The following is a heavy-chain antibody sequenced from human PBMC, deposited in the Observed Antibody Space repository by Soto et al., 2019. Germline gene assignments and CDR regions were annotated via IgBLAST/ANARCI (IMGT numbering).Heavy chain of an antibody. V-gene: IGHV1-69*13. CDR3: AGGLKYHVHSGYVRDYYYMDV. CDR1: GGTFSSYV. Sequence: ASVKVSCKASGGTFSSYVISWVRQAPGQGLEWMGGIIPIFGTANYAQKFQGRVTITADESTSTAYMELSSLRSEDTAVYYCAGGLKYHVHSGYVRDYYYMDVWGQGTTVTVSS. D-gene: IGHD5-12*01. J-gene: IGHJ6*03. CDR2: IIPIFGTA.